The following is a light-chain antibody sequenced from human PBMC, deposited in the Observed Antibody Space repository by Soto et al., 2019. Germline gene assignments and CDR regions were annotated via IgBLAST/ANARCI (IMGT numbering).Light chain of an antibody. CDR2: WAS. CDR3: QQYYSAPPT. V-gene: IGKV4-1*01. Sequence: DIVLTQSPDSLAVSLDERATVSCKSSQSLLYSSNNKNYLAWYQHKPGQPPKLLIYWASTRESGVPDRFSGSGSGTDFTLTISNLQAEDVAVYYCQQYYSAPPTFGQGTKVEIK. J-gene: IGKJ1*01. CDR1: QSLLYSSNNKNY.